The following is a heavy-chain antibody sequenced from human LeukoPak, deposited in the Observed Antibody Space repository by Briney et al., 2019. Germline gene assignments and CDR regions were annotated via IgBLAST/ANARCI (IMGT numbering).Heavy chain of an antibody. CDR3: ARVLETDCSGGSCYSGLDY. V-gene: IGHV3-21*01. J-gene: IGHJ4*02. D-gene: IGHD2-15*01. CDR2: ISRTGNYI. CDR1: GFTFSRYN. Sequence: PGGSLRLSCAASGFTFSRYNMNWVRQAPGKGLEWVSSISRTGNYIYYADSVKGRFTISRGNAQNSLFLQMNSLGVEDTAVYYCARVLETDCSGGSCYSGLDYWGQGTLVTVSS.